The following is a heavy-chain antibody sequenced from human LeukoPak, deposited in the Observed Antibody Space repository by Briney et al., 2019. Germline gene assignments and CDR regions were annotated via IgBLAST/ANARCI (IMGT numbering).Heavy chain of an antibody. D-gene: IGHD3-3*01. CDR3: AKDYYDFWSGYSDY. V-gene: IGHV3-48*01. CDR1: GFTFSSYS. J-gene: IGHJ4*02. CDR2: IISTGSTT. Sequence: GGSLRLSCAASGFTFSSYSMNWVRQAPGKGLEWISYIISTGSTTYYADSVKGRFTISRDNANNSLSLQMSSLRAEDTAVYYCAKDYYDFWSGYSDYWGQGTLVTVSS.